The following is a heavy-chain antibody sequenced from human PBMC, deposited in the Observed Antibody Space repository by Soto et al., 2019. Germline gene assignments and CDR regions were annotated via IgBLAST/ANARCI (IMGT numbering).Heavy chain of an antibody. CDR2: IYYSGST. J-gene: IGHJ4*02. D-gene: IGHD2-8*01. Sequence: QVQLQESGPGLVKPAQTLSLTSTVSGGSISSGDYYWTWIRQPPGKGLEWIGYIYYSGSTYYNPSLKSRVTISVDTSKNQFSLKLSSVTAADTAVYYCARSPKGTNFDYWGQGTLVTVSS. CDR3: ARSPKGTNFDY. CDR1: GGSISSGDYY. V-gene: IGHV4-30-4*01.